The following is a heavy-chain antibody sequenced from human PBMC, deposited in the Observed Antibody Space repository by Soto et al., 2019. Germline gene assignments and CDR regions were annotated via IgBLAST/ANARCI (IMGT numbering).Heavy chain of an antibody. CDR1: GFTFGSIR. Sequence: EVHLVESGGGLVQPGGSLRLSCAASGFTFGSIRMTWVRQAPGKGLEWVANIKQDGSEKDYVDSVKGRFTISRDNTKNSLYLQMNSLRAEDTAVYYCARDRPYDYLWGSFRPIDNWGQGTLVTVSS. D-gene: IGHD3-16*02. CDR2: IKQDGSEK. V-gene: IGHV3-7*01. J-gene: IGHJ4*02. CDR3: ARDRPYDYLWGSFRPIDN.